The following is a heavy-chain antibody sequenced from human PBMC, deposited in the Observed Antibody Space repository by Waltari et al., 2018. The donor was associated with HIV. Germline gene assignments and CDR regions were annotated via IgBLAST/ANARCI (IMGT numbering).Heavy chain of an antibody. Sequence: EPQLVQSGAEVKKPGESLTISCTAFGFAFTSYWIGWVRQTPGKGLEWVGVIYPAESDIRKSPSFQGHVTMSADKSTTTAYLQWSSLKASDSGLYFCARRIGVVGACDGFDIWGQGTMVTVSS. CDR1: GFAFTSYW. D-gene: IGHD1-26*01. CDR3: ARRIGVVGACDGFDI. J-gene: IGHJ3*02. CDR2: IYPAESDI. V-gene: IGHV5-51*01.